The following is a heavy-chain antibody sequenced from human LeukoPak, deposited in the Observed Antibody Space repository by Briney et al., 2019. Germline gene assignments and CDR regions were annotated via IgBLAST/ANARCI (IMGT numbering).Heavy chain of an antibody. CDR1: GFTFSSYA. V-gene: IGHV7-4-1*02. CDR2: INTNTGNP. D-gene: IGHD3-16*01. J-gene: IGHJ6*02. CDR3: ARDLGIVFYYYGMDV. Sequence: GGSLRLSCAASGFTFSSYAMNWVRQAPGQGLEWMGWINTNTGNPTYAQGFTGRFVFSLDTSVSTAYLQISSLKAEDTAVYYCARDLGIVFYYYGMDVWGQGTTVTVSS.